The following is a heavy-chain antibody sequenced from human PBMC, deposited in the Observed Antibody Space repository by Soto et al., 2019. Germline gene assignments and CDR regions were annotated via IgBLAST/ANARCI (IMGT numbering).Heavy chain of an antibody. V-gene: IGHV3-33*03. CDR3: AKDEGRFLRNYFNFAIDV. CDR2: ISYDGTAK. J-gene: IGHJ6*02. Sequence: GGSLRLSCAASGFDFSDHGMHWVRQAPGEGLEWVTVISYDGTAKYYTESVKGRFTTSIDNSKKTLYLQIDSLRVEDKAVYYCAKDEGRFLRNYFNFAIDVWGRGTTVTVSS. D-gene: IGHD3-3*01. CDR1: GFDFSDHG.